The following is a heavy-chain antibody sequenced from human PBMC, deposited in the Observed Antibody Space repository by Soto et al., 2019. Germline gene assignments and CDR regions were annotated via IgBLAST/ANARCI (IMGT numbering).Heavy chain of an antibody. J-gene: IGHJ4*02. D-gene: IGHD2-2*01. CDR2: TSGSGGST. CDR1: GFTFSNYP. V-gene: IGHV3-23*01. CDR3: AKEQTHRQADTSSIFDY. Sequence: EVQLLESGGGFVEPGWSLRLSCAASGFTFSNYPMTWVRQAPGKGLEWVSSTSGSGGSTYYADSVKGRFTFSRDNSKNTLYLQMNSLRAEDTAVYYCAKEQTHRQADTSSIFDYWGQGTLVTVSS.